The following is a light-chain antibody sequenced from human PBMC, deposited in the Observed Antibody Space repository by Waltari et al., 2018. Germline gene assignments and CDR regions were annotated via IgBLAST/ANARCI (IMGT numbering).Light chain of an antibody. J-gene: IGLJ2*01. Sequence: QSALTQPPSVSGSPGQTITTPCPGSSGDSGSYYLASWYQHHPDKAPKLIIYEINKRPSGVSNRFSGSKSGHTASLTISGLLAEDEADYYCASYASSLTGVLFGGGTRLTVL. CDR2: EIN. CDR3: ASYASSLTGVL. CDR1: SGDSGSYYL. V-gene: IGLV2-23*02.